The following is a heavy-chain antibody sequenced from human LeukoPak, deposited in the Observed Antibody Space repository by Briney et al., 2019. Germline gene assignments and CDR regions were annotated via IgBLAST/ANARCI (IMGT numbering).Heavy chain of an antibody. CDR1: GFTFSTYA. Sequence: GGSLRLSCAASGFTFSTYAMSWVRQAPGKGLEWVSAISGRGVSTSYADSVRGQFTISRDNSKNTLYLQMNSLRAEDTAVYYCAKAASGNWNDVSDYWGQGTLVTVSS. CDR2: ISGRGVST. D-gene: IGHD1-20*01. J-gene: IGHJ4*02. CDR3: AKAASGNWNDVSDY. V-gene: IGHV3-23*01.